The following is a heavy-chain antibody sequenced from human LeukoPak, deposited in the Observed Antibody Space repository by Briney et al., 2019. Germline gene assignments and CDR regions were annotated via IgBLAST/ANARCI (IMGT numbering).Heavy chain of an antibody. CDR2: ISRKSDYT. J-gene: IGHJ3*01. D-gene: IGHD2-2*01. CDR1: GFPFRDYF. CDR3: ARDHGSDCRSTNCYVSAFDL. Sequence: GGSLRLSCAASGFPFRDYFMSWVRQAPGKGPEWLSYISRKSDYTNYADSVKGRFTISRDNARNSLYLQMHSLTVDDTAMYYCARDHGSDCRSTNCYVSAFDLWGQGTMVTVSS. V-gene: IGHV3-11*05.